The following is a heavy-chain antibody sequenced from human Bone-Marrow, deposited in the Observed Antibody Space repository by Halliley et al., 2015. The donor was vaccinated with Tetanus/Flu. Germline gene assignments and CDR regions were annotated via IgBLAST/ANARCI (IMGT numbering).Heavy chain of an antibody. CDR1: GGSISSGTYY. Sequence: GLVKPSETLSLTCTVSGGSISSGTYYWTWIRQHPGKGLEWIGYIYSSGNSYHNPSLKSRLTISRDTSKNQFSLRLSSVTAADTAVYYCARGCSSTSCSESDGFDIWGQGITVTVSS. D-gene: IGHD2-2*01. V-gene: IGHV4-31*03. J-gene: IGHJ3*02. CDR3: ARGCSSTSCSESDGFDI. CDR2: IYSSGNS.